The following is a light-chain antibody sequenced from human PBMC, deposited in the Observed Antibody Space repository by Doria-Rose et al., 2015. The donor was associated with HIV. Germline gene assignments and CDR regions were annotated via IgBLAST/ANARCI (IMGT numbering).Light chain of an antibody. Sequence: DIRLTQSPSTLSASVGDSVTITCRASQSITRWLAWYQQKPGKAPKLLIYKASLLESGVPSRFSGSGSGTEFTLTVSSLQPDDFATYYCQQYNGYSPWTFGPGTKLKIK. J-gene: IGKJ2*02. CDR2: KAS. V-gene: IGKV1-5*03. CDR3: QQYNGYSPWT. CDR1: QSITRW.